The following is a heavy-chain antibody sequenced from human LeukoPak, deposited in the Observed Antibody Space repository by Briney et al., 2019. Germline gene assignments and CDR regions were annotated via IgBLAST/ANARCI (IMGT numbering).Heavy chain of an antibody. J-gene: IGHJ4*02. CDR3: ARGLGTVTPPGASFDY. CDR2: IIPIFDIT. D-gene: IGHD4-17*01. Sequence: SVKVSCKASGGTFINYAINWVRQAPGQGLEWMGRIIPIFDITNYAQKFQDRVTITADKSTNTAYMELSSLRSEDTAVYFCARGLGTVTPPGASFDYWGQGTLVTVSS. V-gene: IGHV1-69*10. CDR1: GGTFINYA.